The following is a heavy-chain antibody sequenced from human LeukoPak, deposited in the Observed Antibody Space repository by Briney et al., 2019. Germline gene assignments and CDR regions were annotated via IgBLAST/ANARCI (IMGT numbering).Heavy chain of an antibody. J-gene: IGHJ4*02. CDR3: LRGDRRDY. Sequence: GGSLRLSCAASGFTFSSYAMHWVCQAPGKGLEWVSSIDSSGGYMFYANSVKGRFIISRDNAKDSLYLQMNSLRVEDTAVYYCLRGDRRDYWGQGTLVTVSS. CDR2: IDSSGGYM. V-gene: IGHV3-21*06. CDR1: GFTFSSYA.